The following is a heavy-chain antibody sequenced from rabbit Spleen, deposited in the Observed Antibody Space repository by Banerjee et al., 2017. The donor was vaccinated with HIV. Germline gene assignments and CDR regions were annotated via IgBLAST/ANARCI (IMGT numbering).Heavy chain of an antibody. Sequence: QQQLVESGGGLVKPGASLTLTCTASGFTLSSYWMSWVRQAPGKGLEWIGCMDPGSGSTYYTNWAKGRFTISKASSTTMTLQITSLTAVDTATYFCARAPVGRGDPFNLWGQGTLVTVS. CDR2: MDPGSGST. J-gene: IGHJ4*01. CDR1: GFTLSSYW. D-gene: IGHD2-1*01. CDR3: ARAPVGRGDPFNL. V-gene: IGHV1S45*01.